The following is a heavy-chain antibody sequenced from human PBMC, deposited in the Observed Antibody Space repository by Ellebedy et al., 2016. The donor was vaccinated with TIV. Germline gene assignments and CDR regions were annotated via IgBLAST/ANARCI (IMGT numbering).Heavy chain of an antibody. Sequence: GESLKISCAASGFTFSTYWMGWVRQAAGKGLEWVANTKQDGSEKYYVDSVMGRFTISRDNAKHSLYLQMNSLRAEDTAVYYCARASDYFDSSAYQYRPLNYWGQGILVTVSS. CDR3: ARASDYFDSSAYQYRPLNY. J-gene: IGHJ4*02. CDR2: TKQDGSEK. CDR1: GFTFSTYW. D-gene: IGHD3-22*01. V-gene: IGHV3-7*01.